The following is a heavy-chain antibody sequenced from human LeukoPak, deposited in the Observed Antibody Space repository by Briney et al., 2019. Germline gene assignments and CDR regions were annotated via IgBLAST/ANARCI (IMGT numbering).Heavy chain of an antibody. CDR3: AREVEDIQGSGHYYYYMDV. Sequence: PGGSLRLSCAASGFTFSSYWMSWVRQAPGKGLEWVANIKQDGSEKYYVDSVKGRFTISRDNAKNSLYLQMNSLRAEDTAVYYCAREVEDIQGSGHYYYYMDVWGKGTTVTVSS. D-gene: IGHD3-10*01. J-gene: IGHJ6*03. CDR2: IKQDGSEK. V-gene: IGHV3-7*01. CDR1: GFTFSSYW.